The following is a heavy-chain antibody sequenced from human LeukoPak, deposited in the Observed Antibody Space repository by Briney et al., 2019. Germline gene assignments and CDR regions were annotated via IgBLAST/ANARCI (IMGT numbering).Heavy chain of an antibody. CDR1: GGSISSYY. D-gene: IGHD6-19*01. J-gene: IGHJ4*02. V-gene: IGHV4-59*08. Sequence: SETLSLTCTVSGGSISSYYWSWIRPPPGKGLEWIGYIYYSGSTNYNPSLKSRVTISVDTSKNQFSLRLSSVTAADTAIYYCARAVSGRFDYWGQGTLVTVSS. CDR3: ARAVSGRFDY. CDR2: IYYSGST.